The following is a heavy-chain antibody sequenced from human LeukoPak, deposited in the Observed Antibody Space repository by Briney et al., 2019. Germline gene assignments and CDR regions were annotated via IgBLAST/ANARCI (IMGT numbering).Heavy chain of an antibody. J-gene: IGHJ4*02. CDR1: GYTSTSYW. D-gene: IGHD2-15*01. CDR3: ARLICSGGGCYRGFDY. V-gene: IGHV5-51*01. Sequence: PGESLKISCKHSGYTSTSYWIAWVRQTSGKDLEWMGIIYPGDSDTTYSPSFQGQVTISADKSISTAYLQWSSLKAADTAIYYCARLICSGGGCYRGFDYWGQGTLVTVSS. CDR2: IYPGDSDT.